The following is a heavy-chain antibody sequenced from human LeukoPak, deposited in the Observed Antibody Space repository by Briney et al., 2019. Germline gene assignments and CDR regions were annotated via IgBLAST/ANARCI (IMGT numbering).Heavy chain of an antibody. Sequence: GASVKVSCKASGGTFSSYAISRVRQAPGQGLEWMGGIIPIFGTANYAQKFQGRVTITADKSTSTAYMELSSLRSDDTAVYYCARDTTGTTIRDYMDVWGKGTTVTVSS. D-gene: IGHD1-1*01. J-gene: IGHJ6*03. V-gene: IGHV1-69*06. CDR2: IIPIFGTA. CDR1: GGTFSSYA. CDR3: ARDTTGTTIRDYMDV.